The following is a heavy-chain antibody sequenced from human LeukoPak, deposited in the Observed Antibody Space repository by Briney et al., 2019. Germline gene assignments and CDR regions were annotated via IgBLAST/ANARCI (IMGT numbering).Heavy chain of an antibody. V-gene: IGHV3-48*01. CDR3: AKELVVITTKTDY. J-gene: IGHJ4*02. CDR2: ISSSSSTI. D-gene: IGHD3-22*01. CDR1: GFTFSSYS. Sequence: GGSLRLSCAASGFTFSSYSMNWVRQAPGKGLEWVSYISSSSSTIYYADSVKGRFTISRDNAKNSLYLQMNSLRAEDTAVYYCAKELVVITTKTDYWGQGTLVTVSS.